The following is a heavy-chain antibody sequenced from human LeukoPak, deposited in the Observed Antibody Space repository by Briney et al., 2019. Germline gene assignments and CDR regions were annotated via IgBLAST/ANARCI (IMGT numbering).Heavy chain of an antibody. Sequence: SETLSLTCAVYGGSFSGYYWSWIRQPPGKGLEWIGEINHSGSTNYNPSLKSRVTISVDTPKNQFSLKLSSVTAADTAVYYCARHLTYGSGSYFGYYYYYYMDVWGKGTTVTISS. D-gene: IGHD3-10*01. CDR2: INHSGST. CDR1: GGSFSGYY. CDR3: ARHLTYGSGSYFGYYYYYYMDV. V-gene: IGHV4-34*01. J-gene: IGHJ6*03.